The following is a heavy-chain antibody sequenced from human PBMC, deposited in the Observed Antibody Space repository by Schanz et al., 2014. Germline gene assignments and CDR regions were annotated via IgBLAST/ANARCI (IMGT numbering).Heavy chain of an antibody. CDR1: RSTFSSYT. J-gene: IGHJ3*02. D-gene: IGHD1-26*01. CDR2: FIPILDVG. CDR3: ARGTMPGAFDI. Sequence: QVQLVQSGAEVKKPGSSVKVSCKASRSTFSSYTISWVRQARGQGLEWVGRFIPILDVGNYAQQFQGRVTLTADKSTSTAYMELSSLRYEDTALYCCARGTMPGAFDIWGQGTMVTVSS. V-gene: IGHV1-69*02.